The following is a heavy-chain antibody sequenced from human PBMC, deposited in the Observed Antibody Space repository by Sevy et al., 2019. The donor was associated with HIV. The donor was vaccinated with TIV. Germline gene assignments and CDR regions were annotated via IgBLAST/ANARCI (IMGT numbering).Heavy chain of an antibody. J-gene: IGHJ4*02. V-gene: IGHV1-2*02. CDR3: ARGWGLLAVTASRCDFDY. CDR1: GYTFIGYY. D-gene: IGHD2-21*02. CDR2: INPNSGGT. Sequence: ASVKVSCKASGYTFIGYYIHWVRQAPGQGLEWMGWINPNSGGTNYEQRFQGRVTMTSDTSISTAYMELSRLRSDDTAVYYCARGWGLLAVTASRCDFDYWGQGTLVTVSS.